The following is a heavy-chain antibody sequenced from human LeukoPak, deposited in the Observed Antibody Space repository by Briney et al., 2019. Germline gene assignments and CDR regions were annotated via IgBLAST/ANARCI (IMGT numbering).Heavy chain of an antibody. CDR2: IYHSGST. CDR1: GASISNYY. Sequence: SETLSLTCTVSGASISNYYWSWIRQPPGKGLEWIGSIYHSGSTNYNPSLKSRVTISVDKSKNQFSLKLSSVTAADTAVYYCARMGFGSGWSYYFDYWGQGTLVTVPS. V-gene: IGHV4-59*12. D-gene: IGHD6-19*01. J-gene: IGHJ4*02. CDR3: ARMGFGSGWSYYFDY.